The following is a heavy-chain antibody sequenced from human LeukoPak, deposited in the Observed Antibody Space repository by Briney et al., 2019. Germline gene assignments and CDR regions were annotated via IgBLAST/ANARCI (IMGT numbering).Heavy chain of an antibody. Sequence: SSQTLSLTCTVSGGAIISGAYYWNWIRQHPGKGLEWIGYIYYSGSTYYNPSLKSRVTISVDTSKNQFSLKLSSVTAADTAVYYCARDVAAAAHYYSYGMDVWGQGTTVTVSS. V-gene: IGHV4-31*03. D-gene: IGHD6-13*01. CDR1: GGAIISGAYY. CDR2: IYYSGST. J-gene: IGHJ6*02. CDR3: ARDVAAAAHYYSYGMDV.